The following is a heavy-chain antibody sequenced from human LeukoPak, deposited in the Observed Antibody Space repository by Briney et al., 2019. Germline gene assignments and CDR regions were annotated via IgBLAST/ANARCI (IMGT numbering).Heavy chain of an antibody. CDR1: GVSINSYY. J-gene: IGHJ4*02. CDR2: IYYSGST. V-gene: IGHV4-59*01. CDR3: AREHSSSWVDY. Sequence: PSETLSLTCTVSGVSINSYYWSWIPQAPGKGLEWIGYIYYSGSTNYNPSLKSRVTISVDTANNQFSLKLSSVTAADTAVYYCAREHSSSWVDYWGQGILVSVSS. D-gene: IGHD6-13*01.